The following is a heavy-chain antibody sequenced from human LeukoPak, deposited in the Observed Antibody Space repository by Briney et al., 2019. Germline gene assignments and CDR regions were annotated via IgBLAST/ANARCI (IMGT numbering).Heavy chain of an antibody. J-gene: IGHJ4*02. V-gene: IGHV1-18*04. CDR2: ISAYNGNT. D-gene: IGHD5-18*01. CDR1: GYTVTSYG. Sequence: ASVKVSFKSSGYTVTSYGISWVRQAPGQGLEWMGWISAYNGNTNYAQKLQGRVTMTTDTSTSTDYMELRSLRSDDTAVYYCATSRGYSYGDYFDYWGQGTLVTVSS. CDR3: ATSRGYSYGDYFDY.